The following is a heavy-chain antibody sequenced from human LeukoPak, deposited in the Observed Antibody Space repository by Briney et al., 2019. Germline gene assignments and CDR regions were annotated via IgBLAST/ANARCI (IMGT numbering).Heavy chain of an antibody. Sequence: PGGSLRLSCAVSGITVSNYSMSWVRQAPGKGLEWVSSINGRGGSTYYADSVKGRFTISRDNSKNTLYLQMNSLRAEDTAVYYCAKDWYGDYFDAFEIWGQGTTVTVSS. CDR2: INGRGGST. D-gene: IGHD4-17*01. CDR1: GITVSNYS. CDR3: AKDWYGDYFDAFEI. V-gene: IGHV3-23*01. J-gene: IGHJ3*02.